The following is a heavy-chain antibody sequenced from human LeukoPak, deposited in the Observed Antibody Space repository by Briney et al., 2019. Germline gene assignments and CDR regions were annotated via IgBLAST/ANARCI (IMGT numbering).Heavy chain of an antibody. V-gene: IGHV1-69*13. J-gene: IGHJ5*02. CDR1: GGTFSSYA. D-gene: IGHD2-2*01. Sequence: SVKVSCKASGGTFSSYAISWVRQAPGQGLEWMGGIIPIFGTANYAQKFQGRVTITADESTSTAYMELSSLRSEDTAVYYCAGGALPAATLNWFDPWGQGTLVTVSS. CDR2: IIPIFGTA. CDR3: AGGALPAATLNWFDP.